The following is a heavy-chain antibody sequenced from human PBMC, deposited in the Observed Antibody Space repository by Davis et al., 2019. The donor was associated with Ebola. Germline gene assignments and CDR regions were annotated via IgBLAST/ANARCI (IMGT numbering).Heavy chain of an antibody. Sequence: GESLKISCAASGFTFRNYWMHWVRQAPGKGLVWVSRIDTDGGITHYADSVKGRFTISRDNAKNTVYLQMTSLSAEDTAVYYCARGATPIDYWGQGTLVTVSS. J-gene: IGHJ4*02. CDR2: IDTDGGIT. CDR1: GFTFRNYW. V-gene: IGHV3-74*01. CDR3: ARGATPIDY.